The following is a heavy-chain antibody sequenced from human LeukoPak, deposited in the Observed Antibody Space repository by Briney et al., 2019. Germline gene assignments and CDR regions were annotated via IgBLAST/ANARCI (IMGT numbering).Heavy chain of an antibody. Sequence: GGSLRLSCAASGFTFSTYSMSWVRQAPGKGLEWVSSVSSSSSYIYYADSVKGRFTISRDNAKNSLYLQMNSLRAEDTAVYYCARGAQTPSFDYWGQGTLVTVSS. CDR3: ARGAQTPSFDY. J-gene: IGHJ4*02. CDR1: GFTFSTYS. CDR2: VSSSSSYI. V-gene: IGHV3-21*01.